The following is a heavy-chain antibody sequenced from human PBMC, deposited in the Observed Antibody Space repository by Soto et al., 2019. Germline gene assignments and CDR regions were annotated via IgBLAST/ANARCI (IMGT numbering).Heavy chain of an antibody. CDR3: ARGNILTGSPLDY. Sequence: QVQLVESGGGVVQPGRSLRLSCAASGFTFSSYGMHWVRQAPGKGLEWVAVIWYDGSNKYYADSVKGRFTISRDNSKNTLHLQMNSLRPEDTAVYYPARGNILTGSPLDYWGQGTLVTVSS. CDR2: IWYDGSNK. CDR1: GFTFSSYG. V-gene: IGHV3-33*01. J-gene: IGHJ4*02. D-gene: IGHD3-9*01.